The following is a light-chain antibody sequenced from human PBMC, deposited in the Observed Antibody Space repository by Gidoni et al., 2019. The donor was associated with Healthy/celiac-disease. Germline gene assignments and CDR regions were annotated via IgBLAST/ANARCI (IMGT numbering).Light chain of an antibody. J-gene: IGLJ2*01. V-gene: IGLV3-25*02. Sequence: SYELTQPPSVSVSPGQTARITCPGDALPKQYAYWYQQKPGQAPELMIFKDSERPSGIPERFSGSSSGTTVTLTISGVQAEDEADYYCQSADSSGTYPVVFGGGTKLTVL. CDR1: ALPKQY. CDR3: QSADSSGTYPVV. CDR2: KDS.